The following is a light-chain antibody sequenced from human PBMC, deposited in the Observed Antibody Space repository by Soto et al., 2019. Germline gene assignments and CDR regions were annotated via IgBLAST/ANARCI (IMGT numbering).Light chain of an antibody. CDR2: EVS. CDR1: SSDVGSYDH. J-gene: IGLJ1*01. Sequence: QSVLTQPASVSGSPGQSITISCSGTSSDVGSYDHVAWYQQFPGKTPKLMIYEVSNRPSGVSSRFSGSKSGNTASLTISGLQAEDEADYYCISYTGSSTSYVFGSGTQVTV. V-gene: IGLV2-14*01. CDR3: ISYTGSSTSYV.